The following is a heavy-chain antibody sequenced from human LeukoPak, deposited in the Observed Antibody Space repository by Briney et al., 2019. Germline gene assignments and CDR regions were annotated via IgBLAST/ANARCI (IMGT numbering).Heavy chain of an antibody. Sequence: SETLSLTCTVSGGSISSYYWSWIRQPPGKGLEWIGYIYYSGSTNYNPSLKSRVTISVDTSKNQFSLKLSSVTAADTAVYYCVRQNLGPSSWYRRTNWFDPWGQGTLVTVSS. CDR2: IYYSGST. D-gene: IGHD6-13*01. CDR1: GGSISSYY. V-gene: IGHV4-59*08. J-gene: IGHJ5*02. CDR3: VRQNLGPSSWYRRTNWFDP.